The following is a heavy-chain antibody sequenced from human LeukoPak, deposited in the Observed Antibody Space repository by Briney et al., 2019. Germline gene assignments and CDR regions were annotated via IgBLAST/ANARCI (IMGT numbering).Heavy chain of an antibody. D-gene: IGHD6-6*01. CDR3: ARDSEQLVGRVYYMDV. CDR2: IYTSGST. V-gene: IGHV4-4*07. J-gene: IGHJ6*03. Sequence: SETLSLTCTVSGGSISSYYWSWIRQPAGKGLEWIGRIYTSGSTNYNPSLKSRVTMSVDTSKNQFSLKLSSVTAADTAVYYCARDSEQLVGRVYYMDVWGKGTTVTVSS. CDR1: GGSISSYY.